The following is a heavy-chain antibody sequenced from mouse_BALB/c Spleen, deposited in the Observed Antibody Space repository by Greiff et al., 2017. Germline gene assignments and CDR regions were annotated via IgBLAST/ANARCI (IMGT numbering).Heavy chain of an antibody. V-gene: IGHV1-9*01. CDR2: ILPGSGST. CDR1: GYTFSSYW. Sequence: QVQLQQSGAELMKPGASVKISCKATGYTFSSYWIEWVKQRPGHGLEWIGEILPGSGSTNYNEKFKGKATFTADTSSNTAYMQLSSLTSEDSAVYYCARRDGNYVFDYWGQGTTLTVSS. D-gene: IGHD2-1*01. CDR3: ARRDGNYVFDY. J-gene: IGHJ2*01.